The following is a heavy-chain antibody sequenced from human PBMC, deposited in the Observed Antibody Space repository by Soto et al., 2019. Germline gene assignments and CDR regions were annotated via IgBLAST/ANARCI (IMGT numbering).Heavy chain of an antibody. Sequence: QVQLVQSGAEVRKPGSSVRVSCKASGGSFNRHTISWVRQAPGQGLEWMGGIIPIFGTANHAQKFQGRVTIIADESTSTVYMELSSLRSDDTAIYYCARVPYSSGVLFYLDYWGKGTLVTASS. D-gene: IGHD5-18*01. CDR2: IIPIFGTA. J-gene: IGHJ4*02. CDR1: GGSFNRHT. V-gene: IGHV1-69*01. CDR3: ARVPYSSGVLFYLDY.